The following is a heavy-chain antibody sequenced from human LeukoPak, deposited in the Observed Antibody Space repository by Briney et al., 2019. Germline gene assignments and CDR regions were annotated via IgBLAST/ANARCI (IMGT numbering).Heavy chain of an antibody. Sequence: SVKVSCKASGGTFSSYAISWVRQAPGQGLEWMGGIIPIFGTANYAQKFQGRVTITADESTSTAYMELSSLRSEDTAVYYCAGGPRGAVVGTCPYYYYYMDVWGKGTTVTVSS. D-gene: IGHD6-19*01. V-gene: IGHV1-69*13. J-gene: IGHJ6*03. CDR3: AGGPRGAVVGTCPYYYYYMDV. CDR1: GGTFSSYA. CDR2: IIPIFGTA.